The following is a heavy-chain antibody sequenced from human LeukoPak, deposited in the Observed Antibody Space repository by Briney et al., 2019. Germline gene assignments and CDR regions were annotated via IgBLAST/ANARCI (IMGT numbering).Heavy chain of an antibody. J-gene: IGHJ4*02. CDR3: ARDYYDSSGYPFDY. CDR2: INQDGTEK. Sequence: SGGSLRLSCAASGFTFTTYWMSWIRQLPGKGLEWVANINQDGTEKYYVDSVKGRFTISRDNAKNSLDLQMNSLRAEDTAVYYCARDYYDSSGYPFDYWGQGTLVTVSS. CDR1: GFTFTTYW. D-gene: IGHD3-22*01. V-gene: IGHV3-7*01.